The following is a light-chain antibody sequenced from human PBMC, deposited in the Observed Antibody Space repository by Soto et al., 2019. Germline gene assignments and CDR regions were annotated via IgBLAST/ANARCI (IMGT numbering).Light chain of an antibody. J-gene: IGKJ4*01. CDR3: QQRSNWPPRT. Sequence: DIVLTQSPATLSLSPGERATLSCRASQSVSSYLAWYQQKPGQAPRLLVYEASNRATGIPARFSGSGSGTDFTLTISRLEPEDFAVYYCQQRSNWPPRTFGGGTKGQIK. V-gene: IGKV3-11*01. CDR1: QSVSSY. CDR2: EAS.